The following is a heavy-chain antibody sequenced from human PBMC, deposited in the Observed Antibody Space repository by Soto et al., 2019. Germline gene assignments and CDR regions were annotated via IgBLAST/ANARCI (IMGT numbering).Heavy chain of an antibody. J-gene: IGHJ6*02. CDR3: ARDSLYGMDV. CDR2: IYYSGST. V-gene: IGHV4-59*01. Sequence: QVQLQESGPGLVKPSETLSLTCTVSGGSISSYYWSWIRQPPGKGLEWIGYIYYSGSTNYNPSLKSRVTISVDTSKNQFSLKLSSVTAADTAVYYCARDSLYGMDVWGQGTTVTVSS. CDR1: GGSISSYY.